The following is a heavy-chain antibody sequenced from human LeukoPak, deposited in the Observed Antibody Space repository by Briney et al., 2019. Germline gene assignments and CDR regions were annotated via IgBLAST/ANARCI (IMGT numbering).Heavy chain of an antibody. J-gene: IGHJ6*03. Sequence: ASVKVSCKASGGTFSSYAISWVRQAPGQGLEWMGGIIPIFGTANYAQKFQGRVTITADESTSTAYMELSSLRSEDTAVYYCAREGGYTHYYYMDVWGKGTTVTVSS. CDR2: IIPIFGTA. CDR3: AREGGYTHYYYMDV. CDR1: GGTFSSYA. V-gene: IGHV1-69*13. D-gene: IGHD5-12*01.